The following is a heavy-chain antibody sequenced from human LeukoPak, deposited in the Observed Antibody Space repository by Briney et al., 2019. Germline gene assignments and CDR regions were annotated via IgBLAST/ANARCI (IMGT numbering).Heavy chain of an antibody. D-gene: IGHD3-22*01. CDR1: GGSFSGYY. CDR3: ARIVYYDSSGYFYHFDY. V-gene: IGHV4-34*01. CDR2: INHSGST. J-gene: IGHJ4*02. Sequence: PSETLSLTCAVYGGSFSGYYWSWIRQPPGKGLEWIGEINHSGSTNYNPSLKSRVTISVDTSKNQFSLKLSSVTAADTAVYYCARIVYYDSSGYFYHFDYWGQGTLVTVSP.